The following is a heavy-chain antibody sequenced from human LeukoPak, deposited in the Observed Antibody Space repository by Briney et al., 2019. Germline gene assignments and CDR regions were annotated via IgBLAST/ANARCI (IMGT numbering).Heavy chain of an antibody. CDR3: ARGVRSTGSHWDFDY. CDR2: IRSKANSYAT. D-gene: IGHD1-26*01. J-gene: IGHJ4*02. CDR1: GFTFSGSA. V-gene: IGHV3-73*01. Sequence: GGSLRLSCAASGFTFSGSAMHWVRQASGKGLEWVGRIRSKANSYATAYAASVKGRFTISRDDSKNTAYLQMNSLKTEDTAVYFCARGVRSTGSHWDFDYWGQGTLVTVSS.